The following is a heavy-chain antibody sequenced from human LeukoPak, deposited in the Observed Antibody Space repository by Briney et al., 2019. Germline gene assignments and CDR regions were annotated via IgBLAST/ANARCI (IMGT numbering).Heavy chain of an antibody. D-gene: IGHD1-26*01. CDR2: IYSGGST. J-gene: IGHJ4*02. CDR1: GFTVSSNF. CDR3: ARVNPSGSPYSFDY. Sequence: GGSLRLSCAASGFTVSSNFISWVRQAPGKGLEWVSVIYSGGSTYYADSVKGRFTISRDNSKNTLYLQMNSLRAEDTAVYYCARVNPSGSPYSFDYWGQGTLVTVSS. V-gene: IGHV3-53*01.